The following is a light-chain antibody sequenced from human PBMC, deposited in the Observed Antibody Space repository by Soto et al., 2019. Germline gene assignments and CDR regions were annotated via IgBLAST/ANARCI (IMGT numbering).Light chain of an antibody. Sequence: AIQLTESPSSLSASVGDRVTITCRASQGISSALAWYQQKPGKAPKLLIYDASSLESGVPSRFSGSGSGTDFTLTISSLQPEDFATYYCQQFNSYPHGFGQGTRLEIK. J-gene: IGKJ5*01. V-gene: IGKV1-13*02. CDR1: QGISSA. CDR3: QQFNSYPHG. CDR2: DAS.